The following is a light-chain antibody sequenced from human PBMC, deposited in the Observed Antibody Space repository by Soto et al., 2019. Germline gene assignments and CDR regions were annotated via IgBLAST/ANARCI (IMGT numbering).Light chain of an antibody. J-gene: IGKJ5*01. CDR3: QQADSLPLVT. CDR2: AAS. V-gene: IGKV1-12*01. CDR1: QD. Sequence: DIQMTQSPSSVSASVGDRVTITCRASQDKLLIYAASSLFSGVPSRFSGSGSGTDFTLTISSLQPEDFATYYCQQADSLPLVTFGQGTRLDLK.